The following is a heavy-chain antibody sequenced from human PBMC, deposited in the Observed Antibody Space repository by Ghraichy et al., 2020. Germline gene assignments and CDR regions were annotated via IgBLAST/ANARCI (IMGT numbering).Heavy chain of an antibody. V-gene: IGHV3-21*01. D-gene: IGHD6-19*01. CDR1: GFTFSSYS. CDR2: ISSSSSYI. CDR3: ARAGYSSGWPDY. Sequence: LSLTCAASGFTFSSYSMNWVRQAPGKGLEWVSSISSSSSYIYYADSVKGRFTISRDNAKNSLYLQMNSLRAEDTAVYYCARAGYSSGWPDYWGQGTLVTVSS. J-gene: IGHJ4*02.